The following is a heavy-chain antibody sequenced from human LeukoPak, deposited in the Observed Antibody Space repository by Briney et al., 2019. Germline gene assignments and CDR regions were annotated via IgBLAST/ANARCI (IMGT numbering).Heavy chain of an antibody. CDR3: ARTRYNSGGGDF. CDR1: GFTFRDYG. V-gene: IGHV3-33*01. CDR2: IWYDGTNK. D-gene: IGHD6-19*01. J-gene: IGHJ4*02. Sequence: GRSLRLSCAASGFTFRDYGMHWVRQAPGKGLEWVAVIWYDGTNKYYTDSVEGRFTISRDNSKNTLYLQMNSLRVEDTAVYYCARTRYNSGGGDFWGQGTPVTVSP.